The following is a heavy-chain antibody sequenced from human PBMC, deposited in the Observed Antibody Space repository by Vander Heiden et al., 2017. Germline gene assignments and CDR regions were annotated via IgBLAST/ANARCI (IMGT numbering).Heavy chain of an antibody. CDR3: ASRYCSGGSCYRLDAFDI. V-gene: IGHV3-48*02. J-gene: IGHJ3*02. CDR2: ISSSGSRV. Sequence: EVQLVESGGGLVQPGGSLRRSCEGTGFSFRGYRMNWVRQAPGKGLEWISYISSSGSRVNYADSVKGRFTISRDNAKNSLYLQMNSLRDDDTAVYYCASRYCSGGSCYRLDAFDIWGQGTMVTVSP. D-gene: IGHD2-15*01. CDR1: GFSFRGYR.